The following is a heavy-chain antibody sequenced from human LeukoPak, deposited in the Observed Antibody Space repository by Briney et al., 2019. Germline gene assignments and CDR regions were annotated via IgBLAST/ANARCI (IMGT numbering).Heavy chain of an antibody. Sequence: ASVKVSCKASGGTFISYAISWVRQAPGQGLEWMGGIIPIFGTANYAQKFQGRVTITADESTSTAYMELSSLRSEDTAVYYCARATRVGAIPWFDPWGQGTLVTVSS. CDR2: IIPIFGTA. D-gene: IGHD1-26*01. J-gene: IGHJ5*02. CDR3: ARATRVGAIPWFDP. CDR1: GGTFISYA. V-gene: IGHV1-69*13.